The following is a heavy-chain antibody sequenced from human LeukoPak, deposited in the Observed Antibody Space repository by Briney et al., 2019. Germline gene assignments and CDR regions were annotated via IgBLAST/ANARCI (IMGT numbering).Heavy chain of an antibody. CDR1: GFTFSSYA. D-gene: IGHD3-22*01. CDR2: ISGSGGIT. V-gene: IGHV3-23*01. J-gene: IGHJ4*02. Sequence: GGSLRLSCAASGFTFSSYAMSWVRQAPGKGLEWVSAISGSGGITYYADSGKGRFTISRDNSKNTLYLQMNSLRAEDTAVYYCAKGRPYYDSSGYSDYWGQGTLVTVSS. CDR3: AKGRPYYDSSGYSDY.